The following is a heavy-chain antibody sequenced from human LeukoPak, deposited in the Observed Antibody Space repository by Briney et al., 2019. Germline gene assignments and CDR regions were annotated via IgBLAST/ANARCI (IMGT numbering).Heavy chain of an antibody. D-gene: IGHD1-26*01. V-gene: IGHV4-30-4*01. J-gene: IGHJ4*02. CDR3: ARGGRIVGATGNLDY. CDR1: GGSISSGDYF. Sequence: SETLSLTCTVSGGSISSGDYFWSWIRQHPGKGLEWIGYIYDSGSTYYNPSLKSRVTISVDTSKNQFSLKLSSVTAADTAVYYCARGGRIVGATGNLDYWGQGTLVTVSS. CDR2: IYDSGST.